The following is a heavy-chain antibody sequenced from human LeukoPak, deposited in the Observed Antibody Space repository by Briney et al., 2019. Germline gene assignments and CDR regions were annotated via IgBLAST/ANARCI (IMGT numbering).Heavy chain of an antibody. CDR1: GYTFTSYY. Sequence: ASVKVSCMASGYTFTSYYMHWVRQAPGQGLEWMGIINPSGGSTSYAQTFQGRVTMTRDRSTSTVYMGRSSLRSEATAGYYCARDRPQWELPAGGMDVWGQRTTVTVSS. D-gene: IGHD1-26*01. CDR3: ARDRPQWELPAGGMDV. CDR2: INPSGGST. V-gene: IGHV1-46*01. J-gene: IGHJ6*02.